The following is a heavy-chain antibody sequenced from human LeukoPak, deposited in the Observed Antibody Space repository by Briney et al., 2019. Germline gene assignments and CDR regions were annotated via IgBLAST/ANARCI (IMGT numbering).Heavy chain of an antibody. CDR1: GCTISDYY. Sequence: PSETLSLTCTVSGCTISDYYWSWIRQPPGKGLEWIGYIYNSGSTTYNPSLKSRVTISVDTSKNQFSLRLRSVTAVDTAVYYCARDGLQGSILWGQGTLVTVSS. D-gene: IGHD4-11*01. CDR2: IYNSGST. V-gene: IGHV4-59*01. J-gene: IGHJ4*02. CDR3: ARDGLQGSIL.